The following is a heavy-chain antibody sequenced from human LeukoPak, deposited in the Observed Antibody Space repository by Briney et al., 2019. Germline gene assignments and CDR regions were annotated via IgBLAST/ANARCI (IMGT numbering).Heavy chain of an antibody. V-gene: IGHV3-20*04. CDR1: GFRFDDYG. CDR3: GRVYCSTTSCYDYYDYYMDV. D-gene: IGHD2-2*01. Sequence: RAGGSLRLSCAASGFRFDDYGMSWVRHVPGKGLEWVSGTNWDGASTGYADSVKGRFTISRDNVENFLYLQMNSLRVGDTALYFCGRVYCSTTSCYDYYDYYMDVWGKGTTVTVSS. J-gene: IGHJ6*03. CDR2: TNWDGAST.